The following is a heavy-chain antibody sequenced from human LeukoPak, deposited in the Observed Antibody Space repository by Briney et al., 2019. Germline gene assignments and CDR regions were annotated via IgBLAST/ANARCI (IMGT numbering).Heavy chain of an antibody. CDR1: GYTFTDYY. V-gene: IGHV1-2*02. CDR3: ARGREVAGTVAY. CDR2: INTISGGT. J-gene: IGHJ4*02. D-gene: IGHD6-19*01. Sequence: ASVKVSCKASGYTFTDYYMHWVRQAPGHGLEWMGWINTISGGTNHAQKFQGRVTMTRDTSNSTAYMELSRLTSDDTAVYYCARGREVAGTVAYWGQGTLVTVSS.